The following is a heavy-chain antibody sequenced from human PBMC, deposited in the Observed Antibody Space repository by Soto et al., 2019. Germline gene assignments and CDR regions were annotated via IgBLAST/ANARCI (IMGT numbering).Heavy chain of an antibody. Sequence: GGSLRLSCAASGFIFSDYYMIWIRQAPGKGLEWVSYISNTGSVINYADSVKGRFFVSRDNTKNSLNLQLNSLRADDTAMYYCARVSGQWLLSYWGQGTLVTVSS. CDR1: GFIFSDYY. D-gene: IGHD6-19*01. J-gene: IGHJ4*02. CDR3: ARVSGQWLLSY. CDR2: ISNTGSVI. V-gene: IGHV3-11*01.